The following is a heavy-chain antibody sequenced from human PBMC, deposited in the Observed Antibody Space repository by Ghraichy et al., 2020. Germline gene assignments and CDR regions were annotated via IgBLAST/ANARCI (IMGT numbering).Heavy chain of an antibody. Sequence: GGSLRLSCAASGFTFSSYGMHWVRQAPGKGLEWVAVISYDGSNKYYADSVKGRFTISRDNSKNTLYLQMNSLRAEDTAVYYCANQYDLMSGVGFDYWGQGTLVTVSS. J-gene: IGHJ4*02. CDR2: ISYDGSNK. V-gene: IGHV3-30*18. D-gene: IGHD3-3*01. CDR1: GFTFSSYG. CDR3: ANQYDLMSGVGFDY.